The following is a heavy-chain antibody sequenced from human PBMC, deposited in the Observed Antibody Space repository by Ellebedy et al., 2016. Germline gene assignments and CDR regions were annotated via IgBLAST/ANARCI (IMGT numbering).Heavy chain of an antibody. Sequence: GGSLRLSCKGSGYSFTSYWIGWVRQMPGKGLEWMGIIYPGDSDTRYSPSFQGQVTISADKSISTAYLQWSSLKASDTAMYYCARHLANYDFWSGYQYYFDYWGQGTLVTVSS. D-gene: IGHD3-3*01. CDR1: GYSFTSYW. J-gene: IGHJ4*02. CDR3: ARHLANYDFWSGYQYYFDY. V-gene: IGHV5-51*01. CDR2: IYPGDSDT.